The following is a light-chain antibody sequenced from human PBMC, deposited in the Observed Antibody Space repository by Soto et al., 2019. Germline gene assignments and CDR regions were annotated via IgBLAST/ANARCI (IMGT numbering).Light chain of an antibody. CDR3: QQYGSSPLT. J-gene: IGKJ4*01. Sequence: EIVLTQSTCTLSLSTGERGTLSWRASQNLGTLYLAWFQQKHGQAPRLLIYGASSRATGIPDRFSGSGSGTDFNLTISRLETEDFAVYYCQQYGSSPLTFGGGTKVDIK. CDR2: GAS. V-gene: IGKV3-20*01. CDR1: QNLGTLY.